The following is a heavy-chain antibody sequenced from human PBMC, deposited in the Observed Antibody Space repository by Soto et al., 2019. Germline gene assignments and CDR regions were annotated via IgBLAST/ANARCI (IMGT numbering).Heavy chain of an antibody. CDR1: GFTFSNYA. Sequence: SGGSLRLSCAASGFTFSNYAMNWVRQAPGKGLQWVSAISGSGGSTFYADSVKGRFTISRDSSKNTLYLQMNSLRAEDTAVYYCAKSPYDFWSGYSSRYLDYWGQGALVTVSS. J-gene: IGHJ4*02. D-gene: IGHD3-3*01. V-gene: IGHV3-23*01. CDR3: AKSPYDFWSGYSSRYLDY. CDR2: ISGSGGST.